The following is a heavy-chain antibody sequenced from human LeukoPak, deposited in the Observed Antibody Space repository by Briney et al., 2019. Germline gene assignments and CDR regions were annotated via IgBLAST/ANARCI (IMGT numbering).Heavy chain of an antibody. CDR3: ARDDYDPKEGYSGGNDY. Sequence: GASVKVSCKASGYTFTSYGISWVRQAPGQGLEWMGWISAYNGNTNYAQKLQGRVTMTTDTSTSTAYMELRSLRSDDTAVYYCARDDYDPKEGYSGGNDYWGQGTLVTVSS. CDR1: GYTFTSYG. CDR2: ISAYNGNT. J-gene: IGHJ4*02. D-gene: IGHD3-16*01. V-gene: IGHV1-18*01.